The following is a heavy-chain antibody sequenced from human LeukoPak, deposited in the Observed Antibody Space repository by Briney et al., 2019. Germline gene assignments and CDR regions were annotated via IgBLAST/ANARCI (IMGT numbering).Heavy chain of an antibody. Sequence: GASVKVSCKASGYTFTGYYMHWVRQAPGQGLEWVGWINPNSGGTNYAQKFQGRVTMTRDTSISTAYMELSRLRSDDTAVYYCARDQRPRRDGYNYDYWGQGTLVTVSS. CDR1: GYTFTGYY. J-gene: IGHJ4*02. CDR2: INPNSGGT. D-gene: IGHD5-24*01. CDR3: ARDQRPRRDGYNYDY. V-gene: IGHV1-2*02.